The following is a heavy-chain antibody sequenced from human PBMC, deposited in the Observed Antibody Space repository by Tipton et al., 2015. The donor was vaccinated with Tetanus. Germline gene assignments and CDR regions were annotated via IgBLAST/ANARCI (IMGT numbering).Heavy chain of an antibody. CDR2: IYSSGST. V-gene: IGHV4-59*11. CDR3: ARVPLSLYYGLDY. J-gene: IGHJ4*02. CDR1: GGSISGHY. D-gene: IGHD3-16*02. Sequence: TLSLTCTVSGGSISGHYWNWIRQPPGKGLEWIGIIYSSGSTNYNPSLKSRVTISVDTSKNQFSLKMSSMTAADPAVYYCARVPLSLYYGLDYWGQGTRVTVSS.